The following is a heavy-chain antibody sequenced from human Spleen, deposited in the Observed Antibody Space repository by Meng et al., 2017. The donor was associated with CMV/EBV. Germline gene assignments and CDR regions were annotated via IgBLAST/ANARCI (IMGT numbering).Heavy chain of an antibody. CDR2: ISSSGSYI. Sequence: GESLKISCAASGFSFSSYSINWVRQAPGKGLEWVSSISSSGSYIYYADSMKGRFTISRDNAKNSLYLQMNSLRAEDTAVYYCARDSQWLAFDYWGQGTLVTVSS. CDR1: GFSFSSYS. CDR3: ARDSQWLAFDY. D-gene: IGHD6-19*01. V-gene: IGHV3-21*01. J-gene: IGHJ4*02.